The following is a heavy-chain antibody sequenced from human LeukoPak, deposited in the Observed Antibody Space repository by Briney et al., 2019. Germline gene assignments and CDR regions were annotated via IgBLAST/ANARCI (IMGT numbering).Heavy chain of an antibody. CDR2: INPNSGGT. V-gene: IGHV1-2*02. CDR1: GYTFTGYY. Sequence: ASVKVSCKASGYTFTGYYMHWVRQAPGQGLEWMGWINPNSGGTNYAQKFQGRVTMTRDTSISTAYMELSRLGSDDTAVYYCARGRNYDILTGYLNGGFDYWGQGTLVTVSS. CDR3: ARGRNYDILTGYLNGGFDY. D-gene: IGHD3-9*01. J-gene: IGHJ4*02.